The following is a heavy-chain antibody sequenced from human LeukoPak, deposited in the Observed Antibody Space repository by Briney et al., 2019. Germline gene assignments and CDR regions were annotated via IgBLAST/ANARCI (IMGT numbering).Heavy chain of an antibody. Sequence: PSQTLSLICAVSGGSISSGGYSWSWIRQPPGKGLEWIGYIYHSGSTYYNPSLKSRVTISVGRSKNQFSLKLSSVTAADTAVYYCARAHVVRGVIGYYYYGMDVWGQGTTVTVSS. D-gene: IGHD3-10*01. J-gene: IGHJ6*02. CDR1: GGSISSGGYS. CDR2: IYHSGST. V-gene: IGHV4-30-2*01. CDR3: ARAHVVRGVIGYYYYGMDV.